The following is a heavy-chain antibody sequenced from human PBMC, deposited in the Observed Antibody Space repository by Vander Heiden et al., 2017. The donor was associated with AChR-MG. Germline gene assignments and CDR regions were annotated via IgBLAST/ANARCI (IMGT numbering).Heavy chain of an antibody. V-gene: IGHV3-30*18. CDR3: AKQLMPYCSSTSCPPLGMDV. J-gene: IGHJ6*02. D-gene: IGHD2-2*01. CDR2: ISYDGSNK. CDR1: GFTFSSYG. Sequence: QVQLVESGGGVVQPGRSLRLSCAASGFTFSSYGMHGVRRAPGKGLEWVAVISYDGSNKYYADSVKGRFTISRDNSKNTLYLQMNSLRAEDTAVYYCAKQLMPYCSSTSCPPLGMDVWGQGTTVTVSS.